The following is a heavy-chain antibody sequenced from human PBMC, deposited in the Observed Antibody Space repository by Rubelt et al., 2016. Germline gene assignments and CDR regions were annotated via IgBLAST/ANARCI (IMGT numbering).Heavy chain of an antibody. CDR2: ISGSGGST. CDR3: AKDNVMRGFSYDYRFDY. Sequence: EVQLVESGGGLVQPGGSLRLSCAASGFTVSSNYMSWVRQAPVKGLEWVSGISGSGGSTYDADSVKGRFTISRDNSKNTLYLQMNNLKAEDTAVYCCAKDNVMRGFSYDYRFDYWGQGALVAVSS. CDR1: GFTVSSNY. V-gene: IGHV3-23*04. D-gene: IGHD5-18*01. J-gene: IGHJ4*02.